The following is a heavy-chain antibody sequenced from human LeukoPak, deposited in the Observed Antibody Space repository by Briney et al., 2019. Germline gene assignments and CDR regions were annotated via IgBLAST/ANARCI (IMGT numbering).Heavy chain of an antibody. CDR1: RGSISTYY. J-gene: IGHJ3*02. CDR3: ARSDHIVVPYHDAFDI. V-gene: IGHV4-59*01. Sequence: SETLSLTCTVSRGSISTYYWSWIRQPPGKGLEWSGYIYYSGSTESNPSLKSRVTLSADTSKNQFSLKLSSVTAADTAVYYCARSDHIVVPYHDAFDIWGQGTKVTVSS. D-gene: IGHD3-22*01. CDR2: IYYSGST.